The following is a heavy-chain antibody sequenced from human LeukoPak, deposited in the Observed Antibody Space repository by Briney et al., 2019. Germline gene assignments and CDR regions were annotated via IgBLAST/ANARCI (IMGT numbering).Heavy chain of an antibody. CDR3: AKDYRHGDYYHYMDV. Sequence: GGSLRLSCASSGFTFSSYVMTWDRQAPGKGLEWVSAIGGSDGGTYYADSVKGRFTISRDNSNNMLYLQMNSLRAEDTAVYFCAKDYRHGDYYHYMDVWGKGTTVTVSS. V-gene: IGHV3-23*01. J-gene: IGHJ6*03. CDR2: IGGSDGGT. D-gene: IGHD3-16*02. CDR1: GFTFSSYV.